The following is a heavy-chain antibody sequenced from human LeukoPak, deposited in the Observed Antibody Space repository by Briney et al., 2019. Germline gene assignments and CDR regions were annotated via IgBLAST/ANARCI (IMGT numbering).Heavy chain of an antibody. V-gene: IGHV3-20*04. CDR3: ARVFYYDSSGYRTNDY. Sequence: GGSLRLSCAASGFTFDDYGMSWVRQAPGKGLGWVSGINWNGGSTGYADSVKGRFTISRDNAKNSLYLQMNSLRPEDTALYYCARVFYYDSSGYRTNDYWGQGTLVTVSS. D-gene: IGHD3-22*01. CDR1: GFTFDDYG. J-gene: IGHJ4*02. CDR2: INWNGGST.